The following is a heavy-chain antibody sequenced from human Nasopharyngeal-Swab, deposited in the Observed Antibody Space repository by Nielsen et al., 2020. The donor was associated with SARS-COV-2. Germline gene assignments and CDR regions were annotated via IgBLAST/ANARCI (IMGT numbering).Heavy chain of an antibody. CDR2: IWYDGSNK. J-gene: IGHJ4*02. V-gene: IGHV3-33*06. Sequence: WIRQPPGKGLEWVAVIWYDGSNKYYADSVKGRFTISRDNSKNTLYLQMNSLRAEDTAVYYCAKDGSSTSSGIKIDYWGQGTLVTVSS. CDR3: AKDGSSTSSGIKIDY. D-gene: IGHD2-2*01.